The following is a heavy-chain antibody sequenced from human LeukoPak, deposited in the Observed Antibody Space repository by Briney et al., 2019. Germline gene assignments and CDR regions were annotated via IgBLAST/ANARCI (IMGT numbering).Heavy chain of an antibody. D-gene: IGHD6-13*01. V-gene: IGHV4-4*07. CDR1: GGSISIYY. CDR3: ARDATIAAPLMS. J-gene: IGHJ4*02. CDR2: IYTSGST. Sequence: SETLSLTCTVSGGSISIYYWNWIRQPAGKGLEWIGRIYTSGSTNYNPSLKSRVTMSVDTSKNQFSLKLSSVTAADTAVYYCARDATIAAPLMSWGQGTLVIVSS.